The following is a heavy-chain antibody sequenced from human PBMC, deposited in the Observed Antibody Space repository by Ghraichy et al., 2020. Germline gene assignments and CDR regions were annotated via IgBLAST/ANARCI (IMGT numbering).Heavy chain of an antibody. J-gene: IGHJ4*02. Sequence: GGSLRLSCVVSGVPFNTYSMSWVRQAPGKGLEWVASISGSGGDTYYADSVKGRFTISRDNSKNTLYLQMNSLRAEDTAVYYCAKGRYTPEPWHPLDYWGQGTLVTVSS. CDR1: GVPFNTYS. CDR2: ISGSGGDT. D-gene: IGHD3-16*02. CDR3: AKGRYTPEPWHPLDY. V-gene: IGHV3-23*01.